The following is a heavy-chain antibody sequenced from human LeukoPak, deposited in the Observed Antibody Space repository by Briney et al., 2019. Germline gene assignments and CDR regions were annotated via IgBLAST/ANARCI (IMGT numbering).Heavy chain of an antibody. J-gene: IGHJ4*02. CDR1: GFTFSSYG. CDR3: AKPYYYGSRSYMDY. Sequence: PGGSLRLPCAASGFTFSSYGMHWVRQAPGKGLEWVAVISYDGSNTYYADSVKGRFTISRDNSRNMLYLQMNSLRAEDTAVYYCAKPYYYGSRSYMDYWGQGTLVTVSS. CDR2: ISYDGSNT. V-gene: IGHV3-30*18. D-gene: IGHD3-10*01.